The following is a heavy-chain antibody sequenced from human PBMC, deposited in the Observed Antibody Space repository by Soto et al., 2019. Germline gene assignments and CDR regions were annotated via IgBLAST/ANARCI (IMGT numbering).Heavy chain of an antibody. Sequence: EVQLVESGGGLVKPGGALRLSCAASGFPFSGYTMNWVRQAPGKGMEWVSSISSSSVDIYYAGSVKGRFTIARDNVKNSLYLQINSLRAEDTAVYYCARRPSGMDIVVVRYFDLWGRGTLVTVSS. CDR2: ISSSSVDI. J-gene: IGHJ2*01. CDR1: GFPFSGYT. D-gene: IGHD2-2*03. V-gene: IGHV3-21*01. CDR3: ARRPSGMDIVVVRYFDL.